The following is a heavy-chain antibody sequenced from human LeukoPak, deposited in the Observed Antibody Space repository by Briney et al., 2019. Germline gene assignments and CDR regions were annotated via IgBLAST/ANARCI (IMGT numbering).Heavy chain of an antibody. CDR3: ARDTLKAGNDAFDI. Sequence: SETLSLTCTVSGGSISGYYWSWIRQPPGKGLEWIGYIYYSGSTNYNPSLKSRVTISVDTSKNQFSLKLSSVTAADTAVYYCARDTLKAGNDAFDIWGQGTMVTVSS. J-gene: IGHJ3*02. D-gene: IGHD3-10*01. CDR2: IYYSGST. V-gene: IGHV4-59*01. CDR1: GGSISGYY.